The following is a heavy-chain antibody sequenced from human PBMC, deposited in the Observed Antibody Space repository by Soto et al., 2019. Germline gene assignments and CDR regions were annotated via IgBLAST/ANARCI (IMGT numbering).Heavy chain of an antibody. V-gene: IGHV1-69*13. CDR3: ARAKDGSGSYSENDAFDI. D-gene: IGHD3-10*01. CDR1: GGTFSSYA. J-gene: IGHJ3*02. CDR2: IIPIFGTA. Sequence: SVKVSYKASGGTFSSYAISLVRQAPGQGLEWMGGIIPIFGTANYAQKFQGRVTITADESTSTAYMELSRLRSEDTAVYYCARAKDGSGSYSENDAFDIWGQGTMVTVSS.